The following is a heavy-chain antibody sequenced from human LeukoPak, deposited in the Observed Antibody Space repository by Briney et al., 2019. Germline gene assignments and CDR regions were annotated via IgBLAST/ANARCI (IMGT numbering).Heavy chain of an antibody. D-gene: IGHD3-10*01. CDR1: GYTFTSYA. Sequence: ASVKVSCKASGYTFTSYAMHWVCQAPGQRLEWMGWINAGNGNTKYSQEFQGRVTITRDTSASTAYMELSSLRSEDMAVYYCAREGSMVRGVGIFGFDYWGQGTLVTVSS. J-gene: IGHJ4*02. V-gene: IGHV1-3*03. CDR3: AREGSMVRGVGIFGFDY. CDR2: INAGNGNT.